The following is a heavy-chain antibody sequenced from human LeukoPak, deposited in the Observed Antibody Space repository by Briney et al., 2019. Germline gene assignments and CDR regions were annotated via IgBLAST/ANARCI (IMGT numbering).Heavy chain of an antibody. CDR3: ARGRIAARQGVYYYGMDV. CDR2: INHRGST. J-gene: IGHJ6*02. V-gene: IGHV4-34*01. Sequence: SGTLSHTCAVCVGSFSDYYWCGIRQPPGKGRECVGEINHRGSTNNTPSLKCRVTIPVDTSKNQFSLKLSSVTAAATAVYYCARGRIAARQGVYYYGMDVWGQGTTVTVSS. D-gene: IGHD6-6*01. CDR1: VGSFSDYY.